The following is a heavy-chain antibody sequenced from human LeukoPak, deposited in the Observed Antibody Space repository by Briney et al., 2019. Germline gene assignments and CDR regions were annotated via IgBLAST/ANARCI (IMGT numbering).Heavy chain of an antibody. D-gene: IGHD3-16*02. V-gene: IGHV4-38-2*01. CDR1: NYSISSGYY. J-gene: IGHJ4*02. Sequence: PSETLSLTCAVSNYSISSGYYWGWIRPPPGKGLEWIGIIYHRGNTYYNPSLKRRVTISGDTAKKHLSLKLSSVTAADTAVYYCARIRMITFGGVIVRTYYFDSWGPGTLVIVSS. CDR2: IYHRGNT. CDR3: ARIRMITFGGVIVRTYYFDS.